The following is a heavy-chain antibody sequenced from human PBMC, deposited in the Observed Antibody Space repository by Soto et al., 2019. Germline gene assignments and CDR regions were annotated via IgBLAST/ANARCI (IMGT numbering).Heavy chain of an antibody. V-gene: IGHV3-23*01. Sequence: EVQMLESGGGLVQPGGSLRLSCAASGFTFSSYAMSWVCQAPGKGLEWVSAISGSGGSTYYADSVKGRFTISRDNSKNTLYLQMNSLRAEDTAVYYCAKDAGDGYNYYGYWGQGTLVTVSS. CDR1: GFTFSSYA. CDR3: AKDAGDGYNYYGY. D-gene: IGHD5-12*01. J-gene: IGHJ4*02. CDR2: ISGSGGST.